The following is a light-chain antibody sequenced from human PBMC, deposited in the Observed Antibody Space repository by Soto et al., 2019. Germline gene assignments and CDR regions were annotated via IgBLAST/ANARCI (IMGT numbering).Light chain of an antibody. V-gene: IGKV1-5*03. CDR2: QAS. CDR1: QSISSW. CDR3: QQYNDHST. J-gene: IGKJ1*01. Sequence: DIQMTQSPSTLSASVVDRVTITCLSSQSISSWLAGYQKKPGTAPQLLIYQASTLQSGVPSRFSGSGSGTEFTLTISSLQPDDCATYYCQQYNDHSTFGQGTKVEIK.